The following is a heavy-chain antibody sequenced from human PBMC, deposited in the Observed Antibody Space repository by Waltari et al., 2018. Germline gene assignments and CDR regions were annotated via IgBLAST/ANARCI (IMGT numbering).Heavy chain of an antibody. CDR1: GGSIRNGHYY. V-gene: IGHV4-30-4*08. Sequence: QVQLQESGPGLVKPSQTLSLSCSVSGGSIRNGHYYWTWIRQPPGKGLEWIGYIYYTGTTYYNPSLKNRVFISVDTSKNQFSPNLTSVTAADTAVYYCAKGAGDQPPKFDPWGQGTLVTVSS. CDR3: AKGAGDQPPKFDP. CDR2: IYYTGTT. D-gene: IGHD7-27*01. J-gene: IGHJ5*02.